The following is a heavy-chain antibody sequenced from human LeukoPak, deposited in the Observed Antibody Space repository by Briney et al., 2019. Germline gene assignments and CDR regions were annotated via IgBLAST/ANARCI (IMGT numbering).Heavy chain of an antibody. CDR2: IIPIFGTA. V-gene: IGHV1-69*05. D-gene: IGHD5-18*01. J-gene: IGHJ4*02. CDR3: ARDRDTAMVYFDY. Sequence: SVKVSCKASGGTFSSYAINWVRQAPGQGLEWMGGIIPIFGTAIYAQKFQGRVTITTDESTSTAYMELSSLRSEDTAVYYCARDRDTAMVYFDYWGQGTLVTVSS. CDR1: GGTFSSYA.